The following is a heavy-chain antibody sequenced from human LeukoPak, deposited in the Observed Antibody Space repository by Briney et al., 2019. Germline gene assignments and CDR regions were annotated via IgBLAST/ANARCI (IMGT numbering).Heavy chain of an antibody. CDR2: ISGSGGST. CDR3: AKWVVAARFFDY. V-gene: IGHV3-23*01. D-gene: IGHD2-15*01. Sequence: GRSLRLSCAASGFTFSSYAMSWVRQAPGKGLEWVSAISGSGGSTYYADSVKGRFTISRDNSKNTLYLQMNSLRAEDTAVYYCAKWVVAARFFDYWGQGTLVTVSS. J-gene: IGHJ4*02. CDR1: GFTFSSYA.